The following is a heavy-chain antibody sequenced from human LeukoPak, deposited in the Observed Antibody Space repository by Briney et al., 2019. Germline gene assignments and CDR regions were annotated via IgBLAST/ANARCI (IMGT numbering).Heavy chain of an antibody. CDR2: IHRRGGT. CDR3: ARSGNYDDSSGYYSDAFDI. J-gene: IGHJ3*02. Sequence: PSETLSLTCTVSGYSISSGYYWGWIRQPPGKGLEWIESIHRRGGTYYNPSLKSRVTIAVDTSKNQFSLKLSSWSAADTAVYYCARSGNYDDSSGYYSDAFDIWGQGTMVTVSS. V-gene: IGHV4-38-2*02. CDR1: GYSISSGYY. D-gene: IGHD3-22*01.